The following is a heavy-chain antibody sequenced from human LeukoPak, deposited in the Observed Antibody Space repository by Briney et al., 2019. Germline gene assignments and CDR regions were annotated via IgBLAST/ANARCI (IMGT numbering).Heavy chain of an antibody. V-gene: IGHV4-39*07. D-gene: IGHD1-26*01. J-gene: IGHJ4*02. CDR2: MYSSGST. CDR1: GGSISSSSYY. Sequence: SETLSLTCTVSGGSISSSSYYWGWIRQPPGKGLEWIGSMYSSGSTYYNPSLKSRVTISVDTSKNQFSLKLSSVTAADTAVYYCARGGSYTMVKNYCGRGTLVTVSS. CDR3: ARGGSYTMVKNY.